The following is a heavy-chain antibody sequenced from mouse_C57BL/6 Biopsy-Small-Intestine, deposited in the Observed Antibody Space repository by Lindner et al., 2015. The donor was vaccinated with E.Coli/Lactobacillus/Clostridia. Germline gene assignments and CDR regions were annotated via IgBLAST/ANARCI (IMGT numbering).Heavy chain of an antibody. Sequence: VQLQESGGGLVKPGGSLKLSCAASGFTFSSYAMSWVRQTPEKRLEWVATISADDNYTFYPDNIKGRFTISRDNAKNNLYLQMSHLKSEDTAMYYCARESYYYGSSYALDYWGQGTSVTVSS. V-gene: IGHV5-4*01. J-gene: IGHJ4*01. D-gene: IGHD1-1*01. CDR2: ISADDNYT. CDR3: ARESYYYGSSYALDY. CDR1: GFTFSSYA.